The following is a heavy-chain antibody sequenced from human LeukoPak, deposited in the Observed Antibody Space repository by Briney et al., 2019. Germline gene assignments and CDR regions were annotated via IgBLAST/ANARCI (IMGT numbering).Heavy chain of an antibody. CDR3: SRGSYDILTGYSTLGEF. CDR2: IYYTGIT. J-gene: IGHJ4*02. V-gene: IGHV4-39*01. Sequence: SETLSLTCTVSGGSTSSSSYYWGWVRQPPGKGLEWAGCIYYTGITYYNPSLKSRITILLDTSKNQISLELSSVTAADTAVYYCSRGSYDILTGYSTLGEFWGQGTLVTVSS. D-gene: IGHD3-9*01. CDR1: GGSTSSSSYY.